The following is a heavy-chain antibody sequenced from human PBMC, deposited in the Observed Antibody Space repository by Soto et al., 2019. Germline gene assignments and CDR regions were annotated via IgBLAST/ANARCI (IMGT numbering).Heavy chain of an antibody. CDR3: ARDPGGDYVSAFDI. CDR1: GGSISSGGYY. CDR2: IYYSGST. Sequence: SETLSLTCTVSGGSISSGGYYWSGIRQHPGKGLEWIGYIYYSGSTYCNPSLKSRVTISVDTSKNQFSLKLSSVTAADTAVYYCARDPGGDYVSAFDIWGQGTMVTVSS. V-gene: IGHV4-31*03. J-gene: IGHJ3*02. D-gene: IGHD2-21*02.